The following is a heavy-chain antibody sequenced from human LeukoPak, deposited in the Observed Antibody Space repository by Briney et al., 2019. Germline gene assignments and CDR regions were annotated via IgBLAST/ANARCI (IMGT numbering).Heavy chain of an antibody. CDR3: ARDYHRAMVTWYYYYYGMDV. J-gene: IGHJ6*02. D-gene: IGHD5-18*01. CDR2: ISYDGSNK. Sequence: GGSLRLSCAASGFTFSSYAMNWVRQAPGKGLEWVAVISYDGSNKYYADSVKGRFTISRDNSKNTLYLQMNSLRGEDTAVYYCARDYHRAMVTWYYYYYGMDVWGQGTTVTVSS. V-gene: IGHV3-30-3*01. CDR1: GFTFSSYA.